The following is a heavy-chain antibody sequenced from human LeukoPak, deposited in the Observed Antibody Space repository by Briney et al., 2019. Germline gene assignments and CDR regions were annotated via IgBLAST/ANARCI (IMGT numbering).Heavy chain of an antibody. J-gene: IGHJ4*02. CDR2: IYYSGST. Sequence: SETLSLTCTVSGGSISSYYWSWIRQPPGKGLEWIGYIYYSGSTNYNPSLKSRVTISVDTSKNQFSLKLSSVTAADTAVYYCARNPGYCSGGSCRGFDYWGQGTLVTVSS. V-gene: IGHV4-59*01. CDR1: GGSISSYY. CDR3: ARNPGYCSGGSCRGFDY. D-gene: IGHD2-15*01.